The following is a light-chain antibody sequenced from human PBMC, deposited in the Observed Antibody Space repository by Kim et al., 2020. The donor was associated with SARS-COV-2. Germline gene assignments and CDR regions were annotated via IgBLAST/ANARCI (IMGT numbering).Light chain of an antibody. J-gene: IGKJ4*01. CDR3: LQYNDWPLT. Sequence: EIVMTQSPAPLSVSPGETATLSCRASQRISTNLTWYQQKLGQAPRLLIYDATTRAAGVPARFSGSGSGTDFTLTISSLQSEDFAVYYCLQYNDWPLTFGGGTKLEIK. CDR2: DAT. CDR1: QRISTN. V-gene: IGKV3-15*01.